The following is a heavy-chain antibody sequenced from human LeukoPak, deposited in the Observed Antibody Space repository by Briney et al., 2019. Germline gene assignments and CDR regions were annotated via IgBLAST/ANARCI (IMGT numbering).Heavy chain of an antibody. CDR3: ARVPADESYYGYYFDY. CDR2: IYYSGST. J-gene: IGHJ4*02. V-gene: IGHV4-59*01. CDR1: GGSISSYY. D-gene: IGHD1-26*01. Sequence: SETLSLTCTVSGGSISSYYWSWIRQPPGKGLEWIGYIYYSGSTNYNPSLKSRVTISVDTSKNQFSLKLSSVTAADTAVYYCARVPADESYYGYYFDYWGQGTLVTVSS.